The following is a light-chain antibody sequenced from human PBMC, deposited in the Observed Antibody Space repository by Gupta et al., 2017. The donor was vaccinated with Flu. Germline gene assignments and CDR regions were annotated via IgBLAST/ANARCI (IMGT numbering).Light chain of an antibody. J-gene: IGKJ3*01. V-gene: IGKV3-20*01. CDR2: GAS. CDR1: QTVSDNR. Sequence: GTLALSPEERATLACRASQTVSDNRLAWYQQKPGQAPRLLVFGASRRATGIPDRFSGSESGTDFTLTISGLEPEDFAVYYCQQYATSPFTFGPGTKVDMK. CDR3: QQYATSPFT.